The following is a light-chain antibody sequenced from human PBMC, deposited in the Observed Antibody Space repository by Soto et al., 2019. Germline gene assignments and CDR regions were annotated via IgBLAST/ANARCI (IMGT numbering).Light chain of an antibody. V-gene: IGKV3-15*01. CDR2: GAS. CDR1: QSVSSN. J-gene: IGKJ1*01. Sequence: EIVMTQSPATLSVSPGERATLSCRASQSVSSNLAWYQQKPGQTPRLLIYGASTSATGIPAWFSGSGSGTEFTLTISSLQSAYFAVYYCQQYNKWPPWTFGQGTKVEIK. CDR3: QQYNKWPPWT.